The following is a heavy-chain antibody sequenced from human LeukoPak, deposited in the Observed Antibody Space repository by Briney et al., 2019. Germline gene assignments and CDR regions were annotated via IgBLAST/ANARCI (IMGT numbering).Heavy chain of an antibody. Sequence: GGSLRLSCAASGFTLRSYTMNWVRQAPGKGLEWVSSIGISSNKIYYADSVKGRFIISGDNAKNSVYLQMDSLRAEDTAVYYCARGGIITSYSFEIWGQGTMVTVSS. CDR3: ARGGIITSYSFEI. D-gene: IGHD1-26*01. J-gene: IGHJ3*02. CDR2: IGISSNKI. CDR1: GFTLRSYT. V-gene: IGHV3-21*01.